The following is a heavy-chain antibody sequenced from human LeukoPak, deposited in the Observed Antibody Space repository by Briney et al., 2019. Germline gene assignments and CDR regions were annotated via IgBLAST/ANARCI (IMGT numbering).Heavy chain of an antibody. D-gene: IGHD4-11*01. CDR3: ARWMTTVITPDY. Sequence: ASVKVSCKPSGYTFNGYYLHWVPQAPGQGLEWMGWINPNSGGTNYAQKFQGRVTMTRDTSISTAYMELSRLRSDDTAVYYCARWMTTVITPDYWGQGTLVTVSS. CDR2: INPNSGGT. J-gene: IGHJ4*02. CDR1: GYTFNGYY. V-gene: IGHV1-2*02.